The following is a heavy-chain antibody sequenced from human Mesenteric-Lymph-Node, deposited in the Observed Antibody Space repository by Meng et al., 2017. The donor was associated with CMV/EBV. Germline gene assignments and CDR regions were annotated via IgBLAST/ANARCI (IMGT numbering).Heavy chain of an antibody. D-gene: IGHD3-9*01. V-gene: IGHV4-34*01. J-gene: IGHJ4*02. Sequence: QFNQWGAGLLKPLETLSVTFAVYGGSFSGYYWNWIRQSPEKGLEWIGEINHSGSTTYNPSFTSRIIISVDTSTNQISLNMSSVTAADTAVYYCARGSSYDILTGYFDYWGQGALVTVSS. CDR2: INHSGST. CDR1: GGSFSGYY. CDR3: ARGSSYDILTGYFDY.